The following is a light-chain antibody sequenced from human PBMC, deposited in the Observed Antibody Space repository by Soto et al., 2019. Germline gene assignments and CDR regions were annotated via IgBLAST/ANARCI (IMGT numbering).Light chain of an antibody. Sequence: DIQMTQSPSTLSASVGDRVTITCRASQSINTWLAWYQQKPGKAPKLLLYKASSLQSGVPSRFSGSESGTEFTLTISTLQPDDFATYDGQQYNTYSRAFGQGTKMEIK. J-gene: IGKJ1*01. CDR3: QQYNTYSRA. CDR1: QSINTW. V-gene: IGKV1-5*03. CDR2: KAS.